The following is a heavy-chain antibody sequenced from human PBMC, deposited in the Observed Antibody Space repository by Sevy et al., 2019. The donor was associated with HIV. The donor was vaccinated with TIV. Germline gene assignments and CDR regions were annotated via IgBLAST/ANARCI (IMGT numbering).Heavy chain of an antibody. CDR3: TRWKQAQSIFDY. CDR1: GFTFGDYA. CDR2: LKSKAYAGTL. J-gene: IGHJ4*02. V-gene: IGHV3-49*04. D-gene: IGHD5-18*01. Sequence: GGSLRLSCTASGFTFGDYAMSWVRQAPGKGLEWVAFLKSKAYAGTLDHAASVKGRFTMSRDDSKSIAYLQMNDLKTEDTGVYYCTRWKQAQSIFDYWGQGALVTVSS.